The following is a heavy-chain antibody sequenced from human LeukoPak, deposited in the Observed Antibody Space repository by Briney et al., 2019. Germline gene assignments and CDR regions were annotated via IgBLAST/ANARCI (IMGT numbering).Heavy chain of an antibody. D-gene: IGHD2-2*01. CDR2: ISSDGITK. J-gene: IGHJ6*03. CDR3: VREVGDIIVVPGTLDQFYYYMDV. CDR1: GFTLSSYR. V-gene: IGHV3-74*01. Sequence: PGGSPRLSCAVSGFTLSSYRKKWVRQAPGRGLVWVSRISSDGITKTYGDSVEGRLTISRDNAENTLYLEGNSLKAEDKAVYYCVREVGDIIVVPGTLDQFYYYMDVGGEGTTVTVSS.